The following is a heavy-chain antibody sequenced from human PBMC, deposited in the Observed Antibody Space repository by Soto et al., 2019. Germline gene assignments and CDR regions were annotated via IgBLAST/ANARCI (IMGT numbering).Heavy chain of an antibody. CDR2: INRDGSKK. J-gene: IGHJ3*02. Sequence: GGSLRLSCAASGFTLSAYWMTWVRQAPGKGLEWVANINRDGSKKSYLDSVRGRFTISRDNVGNSLYLQMDSLRADDTALYYCARDVCPGGRSLYFDAFDIWGKGRMLTVS. CDR1: GFTLSAYW. CDR3: ARDVCPGGRSLYFDAFDI. V-gene: IGHV3-7*05. D-gene: IGHD2-8*01.